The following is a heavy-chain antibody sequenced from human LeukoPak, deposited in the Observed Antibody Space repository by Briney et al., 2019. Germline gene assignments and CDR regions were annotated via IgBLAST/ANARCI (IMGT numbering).Heavy chain of an antibody. D-gene: IGHD1-26*01. Sequence: GGSLRLSCADSGFTFSDYYMSWIRQAPGKGLEWVSYISSSGSTIYYADSVKGRFTISRDNAKNSLYLQMNSLRAEDTAVYYCASERTRVGAPGGSFDYWGQGTLVTVSS. V-gene: IGHV3-11*04. CDR1: GFTFSDYY. CDR3: ASERTRVGAPGGSFDY. CDR2: ISSSGSTI. J-gene: IGHJ4*02.